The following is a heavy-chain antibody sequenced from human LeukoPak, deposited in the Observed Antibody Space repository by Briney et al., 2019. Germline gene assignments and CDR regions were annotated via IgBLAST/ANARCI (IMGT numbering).Heavy chain of an antibody. Sequence: SETLSLTCTVSGVSISSGNFYWSWIRQSAGKGLEWIGHVYSTGNTKYNPSLKSRVTISADTSKNQISLSLRSVTAADTAMFYCARGYDILTGYYPLDYWGQGTLVTVSS. J-gene: IGHJ4*02. V-gene: IGHV4-61*09. D-gene: IGHD3-9*01. CDR3: ARGYDILTGYYPLDY. CDR1: GVSISSGNFY. CDR2: VYSTGNT.